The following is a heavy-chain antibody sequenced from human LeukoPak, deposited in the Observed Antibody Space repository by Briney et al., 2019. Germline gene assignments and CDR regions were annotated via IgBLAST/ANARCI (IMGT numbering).Heavy chain of an antibody. CDR3: ARQNLDCSGGSCYGKYYFDY. J-gene: IGHJ4*02. D-gene: IGHD2-15*01. V-gene: IGHV4-59*08. Sequence: SETLSLTCAVSGGSISSYYWSWIRQPPGKGLEWIGYIYYSGSTNYNPSLKSRVTISVDTSKNQFSLKLSSVTAADTAVYYCARQNLDCSGGSCYGKYYFDYWGQGTLVTVSS. CDR1: GGSISSYY. CDR2: IYYSGST.